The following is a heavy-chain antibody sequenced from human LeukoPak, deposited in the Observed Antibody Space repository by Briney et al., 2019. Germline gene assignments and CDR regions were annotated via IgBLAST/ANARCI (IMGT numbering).Heavy chain of an antibody. CDR3: VRITMIVVVMKNDAFDI. Sequence: GGSLRLSCAASGFTFSNYWMSWVRQPPGKGLEWVAHIKPDGSEKNYVDSVRGRFTLFRDDAKNSVYLQMNSLRVEDTAVYYCVRITMIVVVMKNDAFDIWGQGTMVTVSS. CDR2: IKPDGSEK. CDR1: GFTFSNYW. D-gene: IGHD3-22*01. V-gene: IGHV3-7*01. J-gene: IGHJ3*02.